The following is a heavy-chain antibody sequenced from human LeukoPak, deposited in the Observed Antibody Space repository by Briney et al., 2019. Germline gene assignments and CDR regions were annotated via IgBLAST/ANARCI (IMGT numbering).Heavy chain of an antibody. CDR2: INTNTGNP. J-gene: IGHJ6*03. Sequence: ASVKVSCKASGYTFTSYAMNWVRQAPGQGGEWMGWINTNTGNPTYAQGFTGRFVFSLDTSVSTAYLQISSLKAEDTAVYYCARRYSSSWPYYSYYYYMDVWGKGTTVTVSS. CDR1: GYTFTSYA. CDR3: ARRYSSSWPYYSYYYYMDV. V-gene: IGHV7-4-1*02. D-gene: IGHD6-13*01.